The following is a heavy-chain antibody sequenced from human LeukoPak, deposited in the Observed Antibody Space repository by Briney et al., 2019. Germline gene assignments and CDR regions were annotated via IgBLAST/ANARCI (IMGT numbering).Heavy chain of an antibody. CDR3: ARAEYQLPYYFDY. CDR2: ISYDGSNK. J-gene: IGHJ4*02. CDR1: GFTFSSYA. V-gene: IGHV3-30-3*01. D-gene: IGHD2-2*01. Sequence: PGRSLRLSCAASGFTFSSYAMHWVRQAPGKGLEWVAVISYDGSNKYYADSVKGRFTISRDNSKNTLYLQMNSLRAEDTAVYYCARAEYQLPYYFDYWGQGTLVTVSS.